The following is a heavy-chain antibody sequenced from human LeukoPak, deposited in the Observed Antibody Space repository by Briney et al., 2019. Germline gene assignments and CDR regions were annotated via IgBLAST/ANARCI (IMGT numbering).Heavy chain of an antibody. CDR1: GFTFDDYT. CDR3: VISSLDY. Sequence: GGSLRLSCAASGFTFDDYTMHWVRQAPGKGLEWVSLISWDGGSTYYADSVKGRFTVSRDNAENSLFLQMNSLRAEDTAVYYCVISSLDYWGQGTLVTVSS. CDR2: ISWDGGST. V-gene: IGHV3-43*01. J-gene: IGHJ4*02.